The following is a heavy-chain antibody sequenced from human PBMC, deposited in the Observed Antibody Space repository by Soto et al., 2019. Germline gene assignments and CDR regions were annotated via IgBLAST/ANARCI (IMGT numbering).Heavy chain of an antibody. D-gene: IGHD1-1*01. CDR1: GFTFSDNA. J-gene: IGHJ4*02. CDR3: ARERGVRTGGYVHK. CDR2: ISSSGIYM. Sequence: KPGGSLRLSCAASGFTFSDNAMNWVRQAPGKGLEWVSSISSSGIYMSYADSVNGRFTISRDNAKNSLYLQLNTLRTEDTAVYSCARERGVRTGGYVHKGGQGILVTVSS. V-gene: IGHV3-21*01.